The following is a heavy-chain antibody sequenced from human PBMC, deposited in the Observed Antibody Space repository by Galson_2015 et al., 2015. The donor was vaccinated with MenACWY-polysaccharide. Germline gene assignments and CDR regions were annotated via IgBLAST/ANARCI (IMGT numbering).Heavy chain of an antibody. CDR2: IYWNNDD. D-gene: IGHD3-16*01. J-gene: IGHJ4*02. Sequence: PALVKPTQTLTLTCTFSGFSLSTGGVGVAWLRQPPGKALEWLALIYWNNDDHYSPSLKNRLTITKDTSKSQVALTMTNMDPVDTATYYCAHSRGGILVPFDYWGQGTLVAVAS. CDR1: GFSLSTGGVG. CDR3: AHSRGGILVPFDY. V-gene: IGHV2-5*01.